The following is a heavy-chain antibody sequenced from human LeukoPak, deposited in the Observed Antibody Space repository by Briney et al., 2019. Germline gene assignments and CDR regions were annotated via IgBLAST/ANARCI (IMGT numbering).Heavy chain of an antibody. V-gene: IGHV4-39*07. Sequence: SETLSLTCAVSGGSISSSNYYWGWIRQPPGKGLEWIGTIYSSGSTYYNPSLKSRVTISVDRSRNQFSLKLSSVTAADTAVYYCARALGADRILFDYWGQGTLVTVSS. CDR2: IYSSGST. CDR1: GGSISSSNYY. CDR3: ARALGADRILFDY. D-gene: IGHD6-25*01. J-gene: IGHJ4*02.